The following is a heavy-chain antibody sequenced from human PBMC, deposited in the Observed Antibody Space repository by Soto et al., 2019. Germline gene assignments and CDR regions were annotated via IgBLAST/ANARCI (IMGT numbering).Heavy chain of an antibody. V-gene: IGHV3-74*01. D-gene: IGHD6-13*01. CDR3: ARGGSTSWLRALDL. CDR2: IDFDGRST. J-gene: IGHJ5*02. CDR1: GFTFSNYY. Sequence: EVQLVESGGGLVQPGGSLRLSCAVSGFTFSNYYMQWVRQGPGKGLVYVARIDFDGRSTVHADSVKGRFTISRDNAENMLYRQMTSLGAEDTGVYFCARGGSTSWLRALDLWGQGTLVNVSS.